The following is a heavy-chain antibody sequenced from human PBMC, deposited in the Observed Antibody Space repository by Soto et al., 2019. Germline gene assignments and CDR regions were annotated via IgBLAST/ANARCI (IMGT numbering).Heavy chain of an antibody. J-gene: IGHJ6*02. Sequence: VSVKVSCKASGYTFTSYGISWVRQAPGQGLEWMGWISAYNGNTNYAQKLQGRVTMTTDTSTSTAYMELRSLRSDDTAVYYCASLRHYYYYYGMDVWGQGTTVTVSS. CDR1: GYTFTSYG. CDR3: ASLRHYYYYYGMDV. V-gene: IGHV1-18*01. CDR2: ISAYNGNT.